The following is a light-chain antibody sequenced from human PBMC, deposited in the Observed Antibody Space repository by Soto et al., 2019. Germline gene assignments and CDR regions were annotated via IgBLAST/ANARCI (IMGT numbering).Light chain of an antibody. V-gene: IGKV1-33*01. Sequence: DIQMTQSPASLSASVGDRVNITCQASQDIINYLNWYQFKPGRAPKVLIYDVSNLETGVPSRFSGSGSGADFTLTIRSLQPEDIATYYCQKGSTFGGGTKVEIK. J-gene: IGKJ4*01. CDR1: QDIINY. CDR3: QKGST. CDR2: DVS.